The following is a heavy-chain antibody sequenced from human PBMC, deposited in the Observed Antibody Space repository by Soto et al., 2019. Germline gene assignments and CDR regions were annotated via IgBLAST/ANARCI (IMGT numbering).Heavy chain of an antibody. V-gene: IGHV3-48*03. CDR1: GFIFSNYE. Sequence: GGSLRLSCAASGFIFSNYEMNWVRQAPGKGLEWVSYISSLGSTIYYADSVKGRFTISRDNAKDSLSLQMNSLRAEDTAVYYCARDLRTLYNLDSWGQGTLVTVAS. D-gene: IGHD1-20*01. CDR2: ISSLGSTI. J-gene: IGHJ4*02. CDR3: ARDLRTLYNLDS.